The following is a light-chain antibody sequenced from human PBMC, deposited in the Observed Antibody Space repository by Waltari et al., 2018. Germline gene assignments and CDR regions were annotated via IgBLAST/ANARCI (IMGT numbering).Light chain of an antibody. V-gene: IGKV3-15*01. J-gene: IGKJ4*01. CDR2: DRS. CDR3: QQYNQWPLT. CDR1: HAVSTN. Sequence: ETVMTQSPATLSVSPGESVTLSCGASHAVSTNVAWYQHSPGQAPRLLIDDRSTRATDIPARFSGGGSGSDFTLTISNLQSEDFAEYYCQQYNQWPLTFGGGTKVEIK.